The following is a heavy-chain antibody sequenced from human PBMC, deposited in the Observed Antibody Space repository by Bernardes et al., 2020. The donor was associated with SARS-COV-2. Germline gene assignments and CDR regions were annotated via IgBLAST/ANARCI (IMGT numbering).Heavy chain of an antibody. CDR2: IYWDDDK. V-gene: IGHV2-5*02. J-gene: IGHJ5*02. CDR3: AHRNIVVVPARENKMYNWFDP. D-gene: IGHD2-2*01. CDR1: GFSLSTSGVG. Sequence: SGPTLVKPTQTLTLTCTFSGFSLSTSGVGVGWIRQPPGKALEWLALIYWDDDKRYSPSLKSRLTITKDTSKNQVVLTMTNMDPVDTATYYCAHRNIVVVPARENKMYNWFDPWGQGTLVTVSS.